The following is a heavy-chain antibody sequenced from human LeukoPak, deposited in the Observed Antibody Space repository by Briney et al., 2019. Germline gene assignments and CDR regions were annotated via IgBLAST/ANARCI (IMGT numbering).Heavy chain of an antibody. CDR2: ISYDGSNK. J-gene: IGHJ4*02. D-gene: IGHD6-19*01. Sequence: GRSLRLSCAASGFTFSSYAMHWVRQAPGKGLEWVAVISYDGSNKYYADSVKGRFTISRDNSKNTLYLQMNSLRAEDTAVYYCARLPKGGVAVAGSRRDYWGQGTLVTVSS. CDR3: ARLPKGGVAVAGSRRDY. V-gene: IGHV3-30-3*01. CDR1: GFTFSSYA.